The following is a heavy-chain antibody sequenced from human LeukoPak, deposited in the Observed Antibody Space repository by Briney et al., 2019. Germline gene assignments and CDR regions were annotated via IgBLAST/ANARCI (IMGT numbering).Heavy chain of an antibody. V-gene: IGHV3-30*02. CDR3: AKDPPNNYYDSSGSYFDY. J-gene: IGHJ4*02. CDR2: IRYDGSSK. CDR1: GFTFSTHG. Sequence: PGGSLRLSCAASGFTFSTHGMHWVRQAPGKGLEWVAFIRYDGSSKYSADSVKGRFTISRDNSKNTLYLQMNSLRAEDTAVYYCAKDPPNNYYDSSGSYFDYWGQGTLVTVSS. D-gene: IGHD3-22*01.